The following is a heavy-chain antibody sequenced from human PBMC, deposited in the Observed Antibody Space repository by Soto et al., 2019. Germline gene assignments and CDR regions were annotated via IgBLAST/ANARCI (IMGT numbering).Heavy chain of an antibody. CDR2: IWYDGSNK. J-gene: IGHJ4*02. V-gene: IGHV3-33*01. Sequence: LRLSCAASGFTFSSYGMHWVRQAPGKGLEWVAVIWYDGSNKYYAESVKGRFTIPRDNSKNTLYLQMNSLRAEDTAVYYCARDSHVGSGWQLTADYWGQGTLVTVSS. CDR3: ARDSHVGSGWQLTADY. D-gene: IGHD6-19*01. CDR1: GFTFSSYG.